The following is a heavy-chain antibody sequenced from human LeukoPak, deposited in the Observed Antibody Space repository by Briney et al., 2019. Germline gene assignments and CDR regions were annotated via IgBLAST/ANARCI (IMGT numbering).Heavy chain of an antibody. V-gene: IGHV3-53*05. J-gene: IGHJ4*02. Sequence: GGSLRLSCAASGFTVSSNYMNWVRQAPGKGLEWVSVIFSGGSTYYADSVKGRFTISRDNSKNTLYLQMNSLRAEDTAVYYCAKVFGYYFDYWGQGTLVTVSS. CDR2: IFSGGST. CDR3: AKVFGYYFDY. D-gene: IGHD3-16*01. CDR1: GFTVSSNY.